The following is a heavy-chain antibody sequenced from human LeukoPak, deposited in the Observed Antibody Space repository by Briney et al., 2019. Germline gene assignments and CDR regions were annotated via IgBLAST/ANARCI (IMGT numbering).Heavy chain of an antibody. V-gene: IGHV4-59*12. CDR2: IYYSGST. J-gene: IGHJ5*02. CDR1: GGSISSYY. CDR3: AREGDSSGWYWFDP. Sequence: KPSETLSLTCTVSGGSISSYYWSWIRQPPGKGLEWIGYIYYSGSTNYNPSLKSRVTISVDTSKNQFSLKLSSVTAADTAVYYCAREGDSSGWYWFDPWGQGTLVTVSS. D-gene: IGHD6-19*01.